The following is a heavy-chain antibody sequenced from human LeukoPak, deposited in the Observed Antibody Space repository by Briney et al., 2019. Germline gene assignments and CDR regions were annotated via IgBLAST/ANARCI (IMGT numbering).Heavy chain of an antibody. CDR3: ASMGYCSGGSCYRIDYYGMDV. J-gene: IGHJ6*02. V-gene: IGHV1-69*04. CDR1: GGTFSSYA. CDR2: IIPIFGIA. D-gene: IGHD2-15*01. Sequence: ASVKVSCKASGGTFSSYAISWVRQAPGQGLEWMGRIIPIFGIANYAQKFQGRVTITADKSTSTAYMEPSSLRSEDTAVYYCASMGYCSGGSCYRIDYYGMDVWGQGTTVTVSS.